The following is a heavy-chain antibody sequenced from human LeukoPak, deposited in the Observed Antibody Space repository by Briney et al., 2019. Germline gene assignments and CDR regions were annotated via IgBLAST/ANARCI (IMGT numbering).Heavy chain of an antibody. CDR2: IWYDGSNK. CDR1: GFTFSRYG. Sequence: GGSLRLSCAASGFTFSRYGMHWVRQAPGKGLEWVAVIWYDGSNKYYAESVKGRFTISRDNSKNTLHLQMNSLRAEDTAVYYCARDPPMYYYDEPGSRDAFDIWGQGTMATVSS. J-gene: IGHJ3*02. CDR3: ARDPPMYYYDEPGSRDAFDI. D-gene: IGHD3-22*01. V-gene: IGHV3-33*01.